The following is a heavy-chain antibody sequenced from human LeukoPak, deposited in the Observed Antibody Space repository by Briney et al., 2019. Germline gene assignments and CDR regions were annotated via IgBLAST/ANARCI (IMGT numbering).Heavy chain of an antibody. Sequence: SETLSLTCAVYGGSFSDYYWTWIRQPPGKGLEWIGEINHSGSTNYNPSLKSRVTISVDTSKNQFSLKLSSVTAADTAVYYCARGYCSSTSCYSRFRYWGQGTLVTVSS. J-gene: IGHJ4*02. CDR1: GGSFSDYY. D-gene: IGHD2-2*02. CDR3: ARGYCSSTSCYSRFRY. V-gene: IGHV4-34*01. CDR2: INHSGST.